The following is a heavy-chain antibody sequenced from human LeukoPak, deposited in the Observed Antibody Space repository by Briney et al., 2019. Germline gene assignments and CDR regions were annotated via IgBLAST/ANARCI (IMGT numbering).Heavy chain of an antibody. V-gene: IGHV1-69*13. D-gene: IGHD3-3*01. CDR2: IIPIFGTA. CDR1: GYTFTSYG. CDR3: ARGSGYDFWSGQVFDY. J-gene: IGHJ4*02. Sequence: SVKVSCKASGYTFTSYGISWVRQAPGQGLEWMGGIIPIFGTANYAQKFQGRVTITADESTSTAYMELSSLRSEDTAVYYCARGSGYDFWSGQVFDYWGQGTLVTVSS.